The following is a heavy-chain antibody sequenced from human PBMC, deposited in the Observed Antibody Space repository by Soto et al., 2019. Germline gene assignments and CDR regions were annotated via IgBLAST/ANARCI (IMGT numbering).Heavy chain of an antibody. V-gene: IGHV6-1*01. CDR2: TFFRSKWYN. Sequence: SQTLSLTCGISGDSVSSNNVAWNWIRQSPSRGLEWLGRTFFRSKWYNEYAASVKSRIAINPDTSQNQFSLQLNSVTPDDTAVYYCAKAGLYCSGGTCFCLDYWGQGILVTVSS. J-gene: IGHJ4*02. CDR1: GDSVSSNNVA. D-gene: IGHD2-15*01. CDR3: AKAGLYCSGGTCFCLDY.